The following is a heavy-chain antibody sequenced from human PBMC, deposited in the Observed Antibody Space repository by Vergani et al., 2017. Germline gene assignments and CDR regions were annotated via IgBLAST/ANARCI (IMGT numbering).Heavy chain of an antibody. CDR2: ISSSSSYI. CDR3: ARAPSRIVVVPAAHDY. CDR1: GFTFSSYS. J-gene: IGHJ4*02. Sequence: EVQLVESGGGLVKPGGSLRLSCAASGFTFSSYSMNWVRQAPGKGLEWVSSISSSSSYIYYADSVKGRFTISRDNAKNSLYLQMNSLRAEDTAVYYCARAPSRIVVVPAAHDYWGQGTLVTVSS. V-gene: IGHV3-21*01. D-gene: IGHD2-2*01.